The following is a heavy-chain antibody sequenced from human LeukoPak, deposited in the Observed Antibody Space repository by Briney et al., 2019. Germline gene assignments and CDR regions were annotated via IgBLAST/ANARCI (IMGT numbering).Heavy chain of an antibody. CDR2: IYYSGST. J-gene: IGHJ4*02. Sequence: SETLSLTCTVSGGSISSYYWSWIRQPPGKGLEWIGYIYYSGSTNYNPSLKSRVTISVDTSKNQFSLKLSSVTAADTAVYYCARTITMVRGVIYYFDYWGQGTLVTVSS. CDR1: GGSISSYY. D-gene: IGHD3-10*01. V-gene: IGHV4-59*12. CDR3: ARTITMVRGVIYYFDY.